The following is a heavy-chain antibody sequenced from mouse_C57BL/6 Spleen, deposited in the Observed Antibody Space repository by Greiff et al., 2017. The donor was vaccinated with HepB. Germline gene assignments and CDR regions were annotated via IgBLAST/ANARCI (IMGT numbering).Heavy chain of an antibody. J-gene: IGHJ2*01. D-gene: IGHD2-4*01. Sequence: VQLQQSGPELVKPGASVKISCKASGYAFSSSWMNWVKQRPGKGLEWIGRIYPGDGDTNYNGKFKGKATLTADKSSSTAYMQLSSLTSEDSAVYCCARCGDYDDFFDYWGQGTTRTVSS. CDR1: GYAFSSSW. V-gene: IGHV1-82*01. CDR2: IYPGDGDT. CDR3: ARCGDYDDFFDY.